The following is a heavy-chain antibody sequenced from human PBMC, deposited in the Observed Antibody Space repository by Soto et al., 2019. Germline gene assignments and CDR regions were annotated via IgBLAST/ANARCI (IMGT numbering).Heavy chain of an antibody. Sequence: QMQLVQSGAEVKKPGSSVKVSCKASGGTFSSYAISWVRQAPGQGLEWMGGIIPIFGTANYAQKFQGRVTITADKSTSTAYMELSSLRSEDTAVYYCARGLLITTVRGGYYYYGMDVWGQGTTVTVSS. CDR3: ARGLLITTVRGGYYYYGMDV. CDR1: GGTFSSYA. J-gene: IGHJ6*02. V-gene: IGHV1-69*06. CDR2: IIPIFGTA. D-gene: IGHD3-10*01.